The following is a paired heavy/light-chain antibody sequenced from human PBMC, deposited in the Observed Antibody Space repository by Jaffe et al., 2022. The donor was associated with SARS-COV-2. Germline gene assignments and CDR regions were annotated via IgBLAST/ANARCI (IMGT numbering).Light chain of an antibody. V-gene: IGKV1-27*01. CDR1: QGISNY. Sequence: DIQMTQSPSSLSASVGDRVTITCRASQGISNYLAWYQQKPGKVPKLLIYGASTLQSGVPSRFSGGGSGTDFTLTISSLQPEDVATYFCQKYNSAPFTFGPGTTVDIK. J-gene: IGKJ3*01. CDR3: QKYNSAPFT. CDR2: GAS.
Heavy chain of an antibody. V-gene: IGHV3-23*01. CDR2: ISGGGDDT. J-gene: IGHJ4*02. Sequence: EGQLLESGGGLVQPGGSLRLSCAASGISLRTYPMSWVRQAPGKGLEWVSTISGGGDDTYYADSVKGRFTISRDNSKNTLYLQMNSLRAEDTAVYYCAKIQTYTYGSYWGQGTLVIVSS. CDR1: GISLRTYP. D-gene: IGHD5-18*01. CDR3: AKIQTYTYGSY.